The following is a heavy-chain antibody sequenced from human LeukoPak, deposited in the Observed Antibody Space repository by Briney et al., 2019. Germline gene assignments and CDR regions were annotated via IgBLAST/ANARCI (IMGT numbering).Heavy chain of an antibody. D-gene: IGHD3-22*01. CDR1: GFTFSSYA. J-gene: IGHJ3*02. V-gene: IGHV3-23*01. CDR2: LSAGGGTT. CDR3: AKFLSSGYPNDAFDI. Sequence: GGSLRLSCAASGFTFSSYAMSWVRQAPGKGLEWVSVLSAGGGTTYYADSVKGRFTISRDNSKNTLYLQMNSLRAEDKAVYYCAKFLSSGYPNDAFDIWGQGTMVTVSS.